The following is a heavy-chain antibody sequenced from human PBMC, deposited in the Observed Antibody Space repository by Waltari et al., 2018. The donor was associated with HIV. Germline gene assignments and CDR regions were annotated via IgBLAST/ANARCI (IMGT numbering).Heavy chain of an antibody. V-gene: IGHV3-23*01. D-gene: IGHD3-10*01. J-gene: IGHJ3*01. CDR3: AKDRVVRGVMGAFDV. Sequence: EVQLLESGGGLVQPGGSLRLSCAASGFTFRSYAMSWVRQAPGKGLAWVSSISGSGDNTFYADSVKGRFTISRDNSKNTLFLQMNSLRAEDTAVYYCAKDRVVRGVMGAFDVWGQGTMVTVSS. CDR1: GFTFRSYA. CDR2: ISGSGDNT.